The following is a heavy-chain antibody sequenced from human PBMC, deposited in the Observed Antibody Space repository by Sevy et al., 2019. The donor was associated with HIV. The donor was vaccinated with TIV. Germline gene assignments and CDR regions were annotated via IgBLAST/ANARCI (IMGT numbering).Heavy chain of an antibody. CDR1: GISISSHW. Sequence: GGSLRLSCVGSGISISSHWMNWVRQSPGKGLEWVANINQDGSEIYYVDSVKGRFTISRENAKNSGYLQMHSLRVEDSGVYYCARAMGVWGLGTTVTVS. J-gene: IGHJ6*02. V-gene: IGHV3-7*01. CDR3: ARAMGV. CDR2: INQDGSEI.